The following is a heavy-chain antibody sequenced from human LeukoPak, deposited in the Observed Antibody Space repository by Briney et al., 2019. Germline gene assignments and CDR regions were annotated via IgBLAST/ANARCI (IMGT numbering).Heavy chain of an antibody. CDR1: GFTFSSYS. J-gene: IGHJ1*01. CDR2: ISSSSSYI. Sequence: GGSLRLSCAASGFTFSSYSMNWVRQAPGKGLEWVSSISSSSSYIYYADSVKGRFTISRDNAKNSLYLQMNSLRAEDTAVYYCASGLYSSSWLEYFQHWGLGTLVTVSS. V-gene: IGHV3-21*01. CDR3: ASGLYSSSWLEYFQH. D-gene: IGHD6-13*01.